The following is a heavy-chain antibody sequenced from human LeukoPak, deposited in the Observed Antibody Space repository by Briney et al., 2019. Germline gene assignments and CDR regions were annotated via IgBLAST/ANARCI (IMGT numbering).Heavy chain of an antibody. V-gene: IGHV3-23*01. CDR3: AKGQEWGHY. CDR2: ISGSGDST. Sequence: GGSLRLTCAASGFTFSSYAMSWVRQAPGKGLEWVSVISGSGDSTYYADSVKGRFTISRDNSKNTLYLQMNSLRAEDTAVYYCAKGQEWGHYWGQGTLVTVSS. J-gene: IGHJ4*02. D-gene: IGHD1-26*01. CDR1: GFTFSSYA.